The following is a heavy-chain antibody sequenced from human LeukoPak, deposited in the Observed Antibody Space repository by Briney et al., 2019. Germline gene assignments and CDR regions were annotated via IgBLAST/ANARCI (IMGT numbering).Heavy chain of an antibody. CDR3: ARVVRGDSAPDY. D-gene: IGHD2-15*01. CDR2: IIPIFGTA. Sequence: SVKVSCKASGGTFSSYAISWVRQAPGQGLEWMGGIIPIFGTANYAQKFQGRVTITADESTSTAYMELSSLRSEDTAVYYCARVVRGDSAPDYWGQGTLVTVSS. V-gene: IGHV1-69*13. CDR1: GGTFSSYA. J-gene: IGHJ4*02.